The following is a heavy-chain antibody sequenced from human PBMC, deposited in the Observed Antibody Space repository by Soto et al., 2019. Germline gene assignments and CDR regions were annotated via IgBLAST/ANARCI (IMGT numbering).Heavy chain of an antibody. CDR1: GYIFSSYW. CDR3: ARQGFGELSDGVDV. V-gene: IGHV5-51*01. D-gene: IGHD3-10*01. CDR2: IYPGDSDK. Sequence: GESLKISCNGSGYIFSSYWIGRVRQMTGKGLEWMGIIYPGDSDKRYSPSFQGQVTISVDKSISTAYLQWSSLKASDTAMYYCARQGFGELSDGVDVWGQGTTVTVSS. J-gene: IGHJ6*02.